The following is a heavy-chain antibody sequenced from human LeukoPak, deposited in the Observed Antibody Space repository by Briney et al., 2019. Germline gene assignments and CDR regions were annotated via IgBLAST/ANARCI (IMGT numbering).Heavy chain of an antibody. CDR1: GYTFTGYY. J-gene: IGHJ5*02. V-gene: IGHV1-2*02. D-gene: IGHD6-6*01. CDR3: ARPLKDSSSSNWFDP. Sequence: ASVKVSCKASGYTFTGYYMHWVRQAPGQGLEWMGWINPNRGGTNYAQKFQGRVTMTRDTSISTAYMELSRLRSDDTAVYYCARPLKDSSSSNWFDPWGQGTLVTVSS. CDR2: INPNRGGT.